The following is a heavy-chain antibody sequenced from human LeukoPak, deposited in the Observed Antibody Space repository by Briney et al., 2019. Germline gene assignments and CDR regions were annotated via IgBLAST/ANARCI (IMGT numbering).Heavy chain of an antibody. D-gene: IGHD2-2*02. Sequence: PGXSLXLSCAASGFTFDDYGMSWVRQAPGKGLEWVSGINWNGGSTVYADSVKGRFTISRDNAKNSLYLQMNSLRAEDTALYYCARDGCSSTSCYTPTYYFDYWGQGTLVTVSS. CDR3: ARDGCSSTSCYTPTYYFDY. V-gene: IGHV3-20*04. CDR1: GFTFDDYG. CDR2: INWNGGST. J-gene: IGHJ4*02.